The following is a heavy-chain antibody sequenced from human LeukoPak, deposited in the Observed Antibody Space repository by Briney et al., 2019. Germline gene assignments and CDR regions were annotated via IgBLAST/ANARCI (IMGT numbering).Heavy chain of an antibody. CDR1: GGTFSSYA. J-gene: IGHJ4*02. CDR2: IIPIFGTA. Sequence: ASVKVSCKASGGTFSSYAISWVRQAPGQGLEWMGGIIPIFGTANYAQKFQGRVTITADESTSTAYMELSSLRSEDTAVYYCAREEYSSSFGGNYWGQGTLVTVSS. D-gene: IGHD6-6*01. CDR3: AREEYSSSFGGNY. V-gene: IGHV1-69*13.